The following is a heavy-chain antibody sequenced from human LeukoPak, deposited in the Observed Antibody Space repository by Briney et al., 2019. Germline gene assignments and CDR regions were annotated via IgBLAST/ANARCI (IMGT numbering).Heavy chain of an antibody. Sequence: SGGSLRLSCAASGFTFSDHYMDWVRQAPGKGLEWVGRTRNKANSYTTEYAASVKGRFTISRDDSKNSLYLQMNSLRADDTAVYYCARDYWLGNRGLFYFNYWGQGTVGTVSS. V-gene: IGHV3-72*01. CDR1: GFTFSDHY. J-gene: IGHJ4*02. CDR2: TRNKANSYTT. D-gene: IGHD3-16*01. CDR3: ARDYWLGNRGLFYFNY.